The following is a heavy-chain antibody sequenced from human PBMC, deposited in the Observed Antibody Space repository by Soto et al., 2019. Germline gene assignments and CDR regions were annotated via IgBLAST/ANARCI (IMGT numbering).Heavy chain of an antibody. CDR2: IYSGGST. J-gene: IGHJ5*02. V-gene: IGHV3-53*01. CDR1: GFTVSSNY. CDR3: ARGGSSSGYHWFDP. D-gene: IGHD6-13*01. Sequence: EVQLVESGGGLIQPGGSLRLSCAASGFTVSSNYMSWVRQAPGKGLEWVSVIYSGGSTYYADSVKGRFTISRDNSKNTLYLQMNSLRAEDTAVYYCARGGSSSGYHWFDPWGQGTLVTVSS.